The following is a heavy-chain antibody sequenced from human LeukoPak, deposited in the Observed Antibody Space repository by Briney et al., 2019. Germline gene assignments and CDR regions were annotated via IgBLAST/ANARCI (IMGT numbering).Heavy chain of an antibody. J-gene: IGHJ4*02. D-gene: IGHD3-22*01. Sequence: SETLSLTCTVSGGSICSYYWSWIRQPPGKGLEWIGYIYYSGSTNYNPSLKSRVTISVDTSKNQFSLKLSSVTAADTAVYYCARDDYDSSGYPYFDYWGQGTLVTVSS. CDR3: ARDDYDSSGYPYFDY. CDR1: GGSICSYY. V-gene: IGHV4-59*01. CDR2: IYYSGST.